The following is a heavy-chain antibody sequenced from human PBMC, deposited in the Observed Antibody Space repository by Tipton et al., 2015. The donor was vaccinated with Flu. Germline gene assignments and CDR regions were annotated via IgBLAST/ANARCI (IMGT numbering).Heavy chain of an antibody. D-gene: IGHD6-19*01. CDR3: ARDGSGWSGDA. Sequence: SLRLSCEAFGFPFSPFGMTWVRQAPGKGLEWVSTISRDENHKFYADSMKGRLLISRDNAKNSVYLQIDSLRVEDTAVYYCARDGSGWSGDAWGQGALVVVS. V-gene: IGHV3-21*01. CDR2: ISRDENHK. CDR1: GFPFSPFG. J-gene: IGHJ5*02.